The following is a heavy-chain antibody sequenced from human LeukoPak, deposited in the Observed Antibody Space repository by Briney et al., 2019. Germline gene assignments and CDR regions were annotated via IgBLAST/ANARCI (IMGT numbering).Heavy chain of an antibody. CDR2: ISYDGSNK. D-gene: IGHD3-22*01. CDR1: GFTFSSYG. Sequence: GGSLRLSCAASGFTFSSYGMHWVRQAPGKGLEWVAVISYDGSNKYYADSVKGRFTISRDNSKNTLYLQMNSLRAEDTAVYYCARGFDSSGSSDAFDIWGQGTMVTVSS. V-gene: IGHV3-30*03. J-gene: IGHJ3*02. CDR3: ARGFDSSGSSDAFDI.